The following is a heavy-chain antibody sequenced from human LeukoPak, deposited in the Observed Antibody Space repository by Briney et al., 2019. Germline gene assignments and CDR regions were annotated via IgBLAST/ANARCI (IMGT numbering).Heavy chain of an antibody. J-gene: IGHJ5*02. CDR2: IIPIFGTA. V-gene: IGHV1-69*06. CDR1: GGTFSSYA. D-gene: IGHD1-26*01. Sequence: ASVKVSCKASGGTFSSYAISWVRQAPGQGLEWMGGIIPIFGTANYAQKFQGRVTITADKSTSTAYMELSSLRSEDTAFYYCARDNSVGDVAWWFDPWGQGTLVTVSS. CDR3: ARDNSVGDVAWWFDP.